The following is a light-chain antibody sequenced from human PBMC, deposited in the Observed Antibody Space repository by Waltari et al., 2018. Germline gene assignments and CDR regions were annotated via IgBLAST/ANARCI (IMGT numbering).Light chain of an antibody. J-gene: IGLJ2*01. V-gene: IGLV2-14*03. CDR1: SSDVGGYNY. CDR3: SSYIGSSTLEL. CDR2: DVS. Sequence: QSALTQPASVSGSPGQSITISCTGTSSDVGGYNYVSWYQQQPGKAPKLMIFDVSNRPSGVSNRFSGSKSGNTASLTISGLQAEDEADYYCSSYIGSSTLELFGGGTSLTVL.